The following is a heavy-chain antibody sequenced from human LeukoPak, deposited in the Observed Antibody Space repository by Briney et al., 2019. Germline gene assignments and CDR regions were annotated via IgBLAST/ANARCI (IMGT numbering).Heavy chain of an antibody. V-gene: IGHV3-23*01. D-gene: IGHD3-3*01. CDR3: AKDLSWSGYPLWYFDY. Sequence: PGGSLRLSCAASGFTFSSYAMSWVRQAPGKGLEWVSAISGSGGSTYYADSVKGRFTISRDNSKNTLYPQMNSLRAEDTAVYYCAKDLSWSGYPLWYFDYWGQGTLVTVSS. CDR2: ISGSGGST. J-gene: IGHJ4*02. CDR1: GFTFSSYA.